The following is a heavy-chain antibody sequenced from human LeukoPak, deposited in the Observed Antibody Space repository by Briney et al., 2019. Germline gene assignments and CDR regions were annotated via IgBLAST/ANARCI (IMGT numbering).Heavy chain of an antibody. D-gene: IGHD1-26*01. CDR1: GFTFSSYG. Sequence: GGSLSPSRAASGFTFSSYGMHWVSQAPGKGLEYVSGISNKGGSTYYADSVKGRFTISRDNSKNTLHLQMSSLRADDTAVYYCVKCGTCADFDSWGQAAPITVSS. V-gene: IGHV3-64D*09. CDR2: ISNKGGST. CDR3: VKCGTCADFDS. J-gene: IGHJ4*02.